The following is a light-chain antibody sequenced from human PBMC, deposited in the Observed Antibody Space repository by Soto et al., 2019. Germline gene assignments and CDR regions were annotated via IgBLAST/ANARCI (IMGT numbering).Light chain of an antibody. CDR1: QSVLYSSNNKNY. CDR2: WAS. CDR3: QQYYNTPSYT. Sequence: DIVMTQSPDSLAVSLGERATINCKSSQSVLYSSNNKNYLAWYQQTPGQPPKLLIYWASTRESGVPDRFSGSGSGTDFTLTISSLQAEDVAVYYCQQYYNTPSYTFGQGTKLEIK. J-gene: IGKJ2*01. V-gene: IGKV4-1*01.